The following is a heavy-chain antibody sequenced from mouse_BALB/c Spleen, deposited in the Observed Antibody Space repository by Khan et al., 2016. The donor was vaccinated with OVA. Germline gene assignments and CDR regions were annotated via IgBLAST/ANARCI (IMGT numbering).Heavy chain of an antibody. CDR1: GYSITSDYA. Sequence: EVQLQESGPGLVKPSQSLSLTCTVTGYSITSDYAWNWIRQFPGNKLEWMGFISYSGNTNYNPSLKSRILITRVTSENQFFLQLNSVTTEDTATYYCARVYGGDFDYWGQGPTRTVSS. D-gene: IGHD1-1*01. CDR3: ARVYGGDFDY. V-gene: IGHV3-2*02. J-gene: IGHJ2*01. CDR2: ISYSGNT.